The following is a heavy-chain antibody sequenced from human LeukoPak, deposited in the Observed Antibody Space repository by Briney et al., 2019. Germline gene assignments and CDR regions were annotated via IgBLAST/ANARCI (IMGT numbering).Heavy chain of an antibody. Sequence: GALRLSCAASGFTFSSYEMDWVRQAPGKGLEWVSYISSSGSTIYYADSVKGRFTISRDNAKNSLYLQMNSLRAEDTAVYYCAELGITMIGGVWGKGTTVTISS. CDR2: ISSSGSTI. D-gene: IGHD3-10*02. CDR3: AELGITMIGGV. CDR1: GFTFSSYE. J-gene: IGHJ6*04. V-gene: IGHV3-48*03.